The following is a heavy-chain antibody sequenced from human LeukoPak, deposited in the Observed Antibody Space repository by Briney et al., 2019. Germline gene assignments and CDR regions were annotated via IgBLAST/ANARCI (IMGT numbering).Heavy chain of an antibody. D-gene: IGHD4-23*01. Sequence: SVKVSCKASGGTFSSYPVTWVRQAPGQGLEWMGEITPIFGAANYAQTFQGRVTITADESTSTVFMELSSLRSDDTAFYYCARNSRVASTSGLNYWGQGTLVTVSS. CDR3: ARNSRVASTSGLNY. CDR2: ITPIFGAA. CDR1: GGTFSSYP. J-gene: IGHJ4*02. V-gene: IGHV1-69*01.